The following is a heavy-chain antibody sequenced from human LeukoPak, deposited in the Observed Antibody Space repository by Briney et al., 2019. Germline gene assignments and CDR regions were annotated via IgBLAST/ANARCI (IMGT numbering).Heavy chain of an antibody. D-gene: IGHD6-19*01. CDR2: IYSGGST. Sequence: GGSLRLSCAASGFTVSSNYMSWVRQAPGKGLEWVSVIYSGGSTYYADSVKGRFTISRDNSKNTLYLQMNSLRAEDTAVYYCAKDRGVLIPYSSGWYRLIAPDYWGQGTLVTVSS. CDR1: GFTVSSNY. V-gene: IGHV3-53*05. CDR3: AKDRGVLIPYSSGWYRLIAPDY. J-gene: IGHJ4*02.